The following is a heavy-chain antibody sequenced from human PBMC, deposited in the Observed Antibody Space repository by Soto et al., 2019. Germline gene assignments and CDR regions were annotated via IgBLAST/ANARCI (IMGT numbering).Heavy chain of an antibody. Sequence: GGSLRLSCAASGFAFSSHPMSWVRQSPERGLEWVSGISDSGGLTYNADSVKGRFTISRDNSKNTLYLQMNSLRAEDTALYYCARRAFGSSRSFDIWGQGTMVTVSS. V-gene: IGHV3-23*01. J-gene: IGHJ3*02. D-gene: IGHD6-6*01. CDR1: GFAFSSHP. CDR2: ISDSGGLT. CDR3: ARRAFGSSRSFDI.